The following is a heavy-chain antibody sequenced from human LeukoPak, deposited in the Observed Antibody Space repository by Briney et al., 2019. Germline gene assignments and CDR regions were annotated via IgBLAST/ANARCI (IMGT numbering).Heavy chain of an antibody. V-gene: IGHV4-38-2*01. D-gene: IGHD4-11*01. J-gene: IGHJ6*03. CDR3: ARLDYSNYLGYYYYYMDV. Sequence: SETLSLTCAVSAYSISSGYYWGWIRQPPGKGLEWIGSIYHSGSTYYNPSLKSRVTISVDTSKNQFSLNLSSVTAADTAVYYCARLDYSNYLGYYYYYMDVWGKGTTVTVSS. CDR2: IYHSGST. CDR1: AYSISSGYY.